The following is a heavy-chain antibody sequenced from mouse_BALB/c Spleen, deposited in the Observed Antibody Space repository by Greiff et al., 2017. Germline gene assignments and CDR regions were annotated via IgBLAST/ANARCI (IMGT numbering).Heavy chain of an antibody. V-gene: IGHV2-6-7*01. CDR2: IWGDGST. J-gene: IGHJ3*01. CDR3: ARENYYGSSYGIFAY. Sequence: VQLQQSGPGLVAPSQSLSITCTVSGFSLTGYGVNWVRQPPGKGLEWLGMIWGDGSTDYNSALKSRLSISKDNSKSQVFLKMNSLQTDDTARYYCARENYYGSSYGIFAYWGQGTLVTVSA. CDR1: GFSLTGYG. D-gene: IGHD1-1*01.